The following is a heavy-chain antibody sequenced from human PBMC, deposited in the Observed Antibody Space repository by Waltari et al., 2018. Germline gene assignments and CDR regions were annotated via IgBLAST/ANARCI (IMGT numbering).Heavy chain of an antibody. V-gene: IGHV3-72*01. D-gene: IGHD1-1*01. J-gene: IGHJ6*02. CDR1: GYTVSDSE. CDR2: SRNRAYGYTT. Sequence: EVELVASGGYLVQTGGSLRPTCAASGYTVSDSEIDWVRQAPGKGLEWVGLSRNRAYGYTTVYAASVGGRFTISRDDSKKSVYLQMSSLNTEDTAIYFCARSYTGSPIDVWGQGTTVTVSS. CDR3: ARSYTGSPIDV.